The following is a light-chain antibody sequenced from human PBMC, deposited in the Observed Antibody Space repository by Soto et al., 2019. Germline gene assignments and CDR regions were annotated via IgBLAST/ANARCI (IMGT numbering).Light chain of an antibody. Sequence: DIQMTQSPTTLAASVGDTVTITCRASEGVSDWLAWYQNQPGKAPRVLIQKASILESGVPSRFSGRGSGTEFTLTITGLQPDDFATYYCQQYNSYVYTFGQGTKLEIK. V-gene: IGKV1-5*03. CDR2: KAS. CDR1: EGVSDW. CDR3: QQYNSYVYT. J-gene: IGKJ2*01.